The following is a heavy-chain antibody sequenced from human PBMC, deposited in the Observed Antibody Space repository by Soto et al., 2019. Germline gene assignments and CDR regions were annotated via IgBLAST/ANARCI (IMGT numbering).Heavy chain of an antibody. J-gene: IGHJ4*02. V-gene: IGHV3-7*01. CDR1: GFTFSSYW. Sequence: GGSLRLSCAASGFTFSSYWMSWVRQAPGKGLEWVANIKQDGSEKYYVDSVKGRFSISRDNAKNSLYPQMSSLRAEDTAVYFCARDPDSSGYYLYFDYWGQGTLVTVSS. CDR2: IKQDGSEK. D-gene: IGHD3-22*01. CDR3: ARDPDSSGYYLYFDY.